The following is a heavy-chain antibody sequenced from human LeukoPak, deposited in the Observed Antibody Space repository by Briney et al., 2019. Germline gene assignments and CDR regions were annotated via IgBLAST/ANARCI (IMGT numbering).Heavy chain of an antibody. Sequence: PGGSLRLSCAASGFTFSSYGMHWVRQAPGKGLEWVSAISGSGGSTYYADSVKGRFAISRDNSKNTLYLQMNSLRTEDTAVYYCAKASSSWDPPDYWGQGTLVTVSS. V-gene: IGHV3-23*01. CDR2: ISGSGGST. CDR1: GFTFSSYG. CDR3: AKASSSWDPPDY. D-gene: IGHD6-13*01. J-gene: IGHJ4*02.